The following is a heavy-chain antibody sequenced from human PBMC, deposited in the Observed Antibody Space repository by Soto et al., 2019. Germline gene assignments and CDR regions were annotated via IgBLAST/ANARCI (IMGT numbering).Heavy chain of an antibody. D-gene: IGHD6-13*01. CDR2: MNPNSANT. CDR3: ARGIRTSNWYGPDY. Sequence: QVQLVQSGPAVKKPGASVKVSCKASGYTFTSYDINWVRQATGQGLEWMGWMNPNSANTGYAQKFQGRVTMTMNTSITTAYMELSSLRSDDAAVYYCARGIRTSNWYGPDYWGQGTLVTVSS. J-gene: IGHJ4*02. CDR1: GYTFTSYD. V-gene: IGHV1-8*01.